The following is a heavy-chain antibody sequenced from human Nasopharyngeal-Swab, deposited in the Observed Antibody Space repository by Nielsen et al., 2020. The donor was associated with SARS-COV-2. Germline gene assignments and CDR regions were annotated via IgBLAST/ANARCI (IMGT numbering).Heavy chain of an antibody. CDR1: GGSISSNY. CDR3: ARGGRSIAVAGRAFDS. J-gene: IGHJ4*02. CDR2: IYYRGST. V-gene: IGHV4-59*01. Sequence: SETLSLTCTVSGGSISSNYLSWIRQHTGKGLEWIGYIYYRGSTNYNPSLKSRVTISVDTSKNQFSLKLSSVTAADTAVYYCARGGRSIAVAGRAFDSWGQGTLVTVSP. D-gene: IGHD6-19*01.